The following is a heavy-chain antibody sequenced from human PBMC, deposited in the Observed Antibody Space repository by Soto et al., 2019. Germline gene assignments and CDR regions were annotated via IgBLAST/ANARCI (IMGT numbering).Heavy chain of an antibody. CDR2: IWYDGSNE. CDR3: ARDYTSNGYGLVY. CDR1: GFTFSRHG. D-gene: IGHD6-25*01. V-gene: IGHV3-33*01. J-gene: IGHJ4*02. Sequence: QVQLVESGGGVVQPGRSLRLSCAASGFTFSRHGMHWVRQAPGKGLEWVAIIWYDGSNEYYADSVRGRFTISRDNSKNTLYLQMSSLRVDDTAVYYCARDYTSNGYGLVYWGQGALVTVSS.